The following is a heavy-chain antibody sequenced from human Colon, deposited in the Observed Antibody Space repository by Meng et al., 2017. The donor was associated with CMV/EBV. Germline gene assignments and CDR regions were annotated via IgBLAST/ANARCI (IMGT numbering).Heavy chain of an antibody. CDR2: ISSSRDI. CDR1: GFTFTSYA. D-gene: IGHD2-15*01. J-gene: IGHJ4*02. V-gene: IGHV3-21*01. Sequence: GGSLRLSCAASGFTFTSYAMNWVRQAPGKGLEWVSSISSSRDINYADSVKGRFTISRDNAKNSLYLQMNSLRAEDSGVYYCATTIVVLPAATTDYWGQGTLVTVSS. CDR3: ATTIVVLPAATTDY.